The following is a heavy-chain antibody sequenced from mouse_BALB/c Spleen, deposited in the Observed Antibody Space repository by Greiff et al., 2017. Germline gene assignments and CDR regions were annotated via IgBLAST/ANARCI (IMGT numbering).Heavy chain of an antibody. CDR1: GYTFTSYW. D-gene: IGHD1-1*01. Sequence: VQLQQPGAELVRPGASVKLSCKASGYTFTSYWINWVKQRPGQGLEWIGNIYPSDSYTNYNQKFKDKATLTVDKSSSTAYMQLSSPTSEDSAVYYCTRLTTVVAKGNFDYWGQGTTLTVSS. V-gene: IGHV1-69*02. J-gene: IGHJ2*01. CDR3: TRLTTVVAKGNFDY. CDR2: IYPSDSYT.